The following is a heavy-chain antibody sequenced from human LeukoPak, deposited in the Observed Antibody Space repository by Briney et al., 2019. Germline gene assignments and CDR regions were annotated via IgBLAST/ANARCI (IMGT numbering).Heavy chain of an antibody. J-gene: IGHJ4*02. CDR2: IIPIFGTA. CDR1: GGTFSSYA. Sequence: GASVKVSCKASGGTFSSYAISWVRQAPEQGLEWMGGIIPIFGTANYAQKFQGRVTITADESTSTAYMELSSLRSEDTAVYYCARASDFWSAYYFDYWGQGTLVTVSS. D-gene: IGHD3-3*01. CDR3: ARASDFWSAYYFDY. V-gene: IGHV1-69*13.